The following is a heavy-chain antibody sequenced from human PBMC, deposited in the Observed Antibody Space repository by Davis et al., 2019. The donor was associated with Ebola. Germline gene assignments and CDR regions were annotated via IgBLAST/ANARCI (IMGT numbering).Heavy chain of an antibody. Sequence: MPSETLSLTCTVPGGSISTSYWSWIRQPPGKGLEWIGYIYYSGSTNYNPSLKSRVTISVDTSKNQFSLKLSSVSAADAAIYYCARGGVNWFDPWGQGILVTVSS. CDR3: ARGGVNWFDP. J-gene: IGHJ5*02. CDR1: GGSISTSY. V-gene: IGHV4-59*01. CDR2: IYYSGST.